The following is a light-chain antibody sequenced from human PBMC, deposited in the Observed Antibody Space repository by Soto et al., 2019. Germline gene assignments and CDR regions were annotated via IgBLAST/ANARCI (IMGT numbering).Light chain of an antibody. CDR1: QSISDY. J-gene: IGKJ3*01. CDR2: AAS. CDR3: QQSYTTLFN. V-gene: IGKV1-39*01. Sequence: DIQMTQSPSSLSASVGDRVTITCRASQSISDYLNWYQQKPGKAPKLLIYAASSLQSGVPSRFSGSRSGTDFPLTISSLQPEDFATYYCQQSYTTLFNFGSGNNVDI.